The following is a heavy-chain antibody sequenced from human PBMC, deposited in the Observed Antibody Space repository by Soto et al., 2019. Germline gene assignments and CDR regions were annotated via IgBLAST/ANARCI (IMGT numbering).Heavy chain of an antibody. CDR1: GFTFSSYG. D-gene: IGHD5-18*01. V-gene: IGHV3-30*18. J-gene: IGHJ4*02. Sequence: QVQLVESGGGVVQPGRSLRLSCAASGFTFSSYGMHWVRQAPGKGLEWVAVISYDGSNKYYADSVKGRFTISRDNSKNTLYLQMNILRAEDTAVYDCAKGSTAMTYFDYWGQGTLVTVSS. CDR2: ISYDGSNK. CDR3: AKGSTAMTYFDY.